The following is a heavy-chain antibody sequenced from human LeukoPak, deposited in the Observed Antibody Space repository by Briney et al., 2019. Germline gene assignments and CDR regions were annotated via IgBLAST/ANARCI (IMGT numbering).Heavy chain of an antibody. D-gene: IGHD5-18*01. CDR2: ISSSSSYI. J-gene: IGHJ4*02. V-gene: IGHV3-21*01. CDR1: GFTFSSYS. CDR3: ARDKFFPGGYSYGFDY. Sequence: PGGSLRLSCAASGFTFSSYSMNWVRQAPGRGLEWVSSISSSSSYIYYADSVKGRFTISRDNAKISLYLQMNSLRAEDTAVYYCARDKFFPGGYSYGFDYWGQGTLVTVSS.